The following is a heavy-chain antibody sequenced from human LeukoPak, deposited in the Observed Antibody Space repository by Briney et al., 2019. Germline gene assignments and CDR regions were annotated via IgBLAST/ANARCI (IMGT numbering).Heavy chain of an antibody. J-gene: IGHJ3*02. CDR2: IIPIFGTA. CDR3: ARAPPYYDILTGYHDAFDI. D-gene: IGHD3-9*01. Sequence: SVRVSCKASGGTFSSYAISWVRQAPGQGLEWMGGIIPIFGTANYAQKFQGRVTITADESTSTAYMELSSLRSEDTAVYYCARAPPYYDILTGYHDAFDIWGQGTMVTVSS. CDR1: GGTFSSYA. V-gene: IGHV1-69*13.